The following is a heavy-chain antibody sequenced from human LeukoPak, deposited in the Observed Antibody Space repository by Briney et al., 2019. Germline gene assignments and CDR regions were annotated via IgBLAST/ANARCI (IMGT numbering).Heavy chain of an antibody. J-gene: IGHJ4*02. CDR2: ISSSGSFI. CDR3: ARRLRFLEWFLDY. D-gene: IGHD3-3*01. CDR1: GFSFTDYY. Sequence: GGSLRLSCAASGFSFTDYYMSWIRQAPGKGLEWASYISSSGSFIYYADSVKGRFTVSRDNAKNSLYLQMNSLRAEDTAVYYCARRLRFLEWFLDYWGQGTLVTVSS. V-gene: IGHV3-11*01.